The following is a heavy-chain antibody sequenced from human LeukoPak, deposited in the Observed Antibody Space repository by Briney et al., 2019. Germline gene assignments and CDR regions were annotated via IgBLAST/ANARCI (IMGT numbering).Heavy chain of an antibody. CDR3: AGGQDIVVVPAAASWFDP. CDR1: GGSISSYY. V-gene: IGHV4-59*01. Sequence: PSETLSLTCTVSGGSISSYYWSWIRQPPGKGLEWIGYIYYSGSTNYNPSLKSRVTISVDTSKNQFSLKLGSVTAAGAAVYYCAGGQDIVVVPAAASWFDPWGQGTLVSVSS. J-gene: IGHJ5*02. D-gene: IGHD2-2*01. CDR2: IYYSGST.